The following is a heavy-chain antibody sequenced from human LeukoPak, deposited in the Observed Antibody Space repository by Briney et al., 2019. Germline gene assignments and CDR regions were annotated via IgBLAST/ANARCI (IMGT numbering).Heavy chain of an antibody. V-gene: IGHV4-61*02. CDR3: ARDRRGYSYG. Sequence: PSETLSLTCTVSGGSISSGGYYWSWIRQPAGKGLEWIGRIYSSGSTNYNPSLKSRVTISVDTSKNQFSLKLSSVTAADTAVYYRARDRRGYSYGWGQGTLVTVSS. CDR2: IYSSGST. J-gene: IGHJ4*02. D-gene: IGHD5-18*01. CDR1: GGSISSGGYY.